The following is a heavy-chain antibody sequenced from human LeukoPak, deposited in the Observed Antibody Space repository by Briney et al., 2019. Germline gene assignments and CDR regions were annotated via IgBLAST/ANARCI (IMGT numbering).Heavy chain of an antibody. CDR3: ARVLTAPTAISFDY. CDR2: ISAYNGNT. CDR1: GYTFTSYG. J-gene: IGHJ4*02. V-gene: IGHV1-18*01. Sequence: ASVKVSCKASGYTFTSYGISWVRQAPGQGLEWMGWISAYNGNTNYAQKLQGRVTMTTDTSTSTAYMELRSLRSDDTAVYYCARVLTAPTAISFDYWGQGTLVTVSS. D-gene: IGHD2-2*02.